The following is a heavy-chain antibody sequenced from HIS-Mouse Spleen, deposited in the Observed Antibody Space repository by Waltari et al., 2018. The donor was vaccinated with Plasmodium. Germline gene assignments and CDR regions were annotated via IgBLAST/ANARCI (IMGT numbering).Heavy chain of an antibody. CDR3: ARDQIVVVPAAMARWFDP. CDR1: GGSISSSSYY. Sequence: QLQLQESGPGLVKPSETLSLTCTVSGGSISSSSYYWVWLRQPPGKGLEWIGSIYYSGSTYYNPSLKSRVTISVDTSKNQFSLKLSSVTAADTAVYYCARDQIVVVPAAMARWFDPWGQGTLVTVSS. V-gene: IGHV4-39*07. J-gene: IGHJ5*02. CDR2: IYYSGST. D-gene: IGHD2-2*01.